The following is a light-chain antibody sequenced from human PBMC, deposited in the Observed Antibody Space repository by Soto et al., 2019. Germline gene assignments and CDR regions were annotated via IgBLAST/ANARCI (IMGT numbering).Light chain of an antibody. Sequence: DIQMTQSPSSLSASVGDRVTITCQASQDISNYLNWYQQKPGKAPKLVISDASNLETGAPSRFSGSGSGTDFTFTISSLQPEDIGTYFCQQYENLPTFGQGTRLEIK. CDR1: QDISNY. J-gene: IGKJ5*01. V-gene: IGKV1-33*01. CDR3: QQYENLPT. CDR2: DAS.